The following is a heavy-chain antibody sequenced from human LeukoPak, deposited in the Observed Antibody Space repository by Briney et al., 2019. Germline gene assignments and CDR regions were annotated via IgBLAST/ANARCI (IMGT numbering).Heavy chain of an antibody. J-gene: IGHJ6*02. CDR2: ISPDGNSA. CDR1: GFTFNRYW. V-gene: IGHV3-74*03. D-gene: IGHD3/OR15-3a*01. Sequence: GGSLRLSCAATGFTFNRYWMHWVRQAPGKGLVWVSRISPDGNSATYADSVKGRFTISRDNAKNTLYLQMNSLRAEDSAVYYCVSLDGVYYYHMDVWGQGTTVIVSS. CDR3: VSLDGVYYYHMDV.